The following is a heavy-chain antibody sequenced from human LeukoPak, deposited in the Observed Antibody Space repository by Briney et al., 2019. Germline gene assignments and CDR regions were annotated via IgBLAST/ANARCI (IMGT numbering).Heavy chain of an antibody. J-gene: IGHJ4*02. CDR3: ARDTAVITGPFDY. Sequence: GGSLRLSCAASGFNFNSCGMHWVRQAPGKGLEGVAVIWHDGSKKYYADSVKGRFTISRDNSKNTLYLQMNSLRVEDSAVYFCARDTAVITGPFDYWGQGTLVTVSS. CDR1: GFNFNSCG. D-gene: IGHD3-16*01. V-gene: IGHV3-33*01. CDR2: IWHDGSKK.